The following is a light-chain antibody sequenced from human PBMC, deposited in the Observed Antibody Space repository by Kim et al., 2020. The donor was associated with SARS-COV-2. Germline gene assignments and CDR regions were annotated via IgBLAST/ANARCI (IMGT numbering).Light chain of an antibody. CDR1: KLGDKY. Sequence: YELTQPPSVSVSPGQTASIACSGDKLGDKYACWYQQKPGQSPVLVIYQDSKRPSGIPERFSGSNSGNTATLTISGTQAMDEADYYCQAWDSSRVGFGRGT. CDR2: QDS. CDR3: QAWDSSRVG. J-gene: IGLJ2*01. V-gene: IGLV3-1*01.